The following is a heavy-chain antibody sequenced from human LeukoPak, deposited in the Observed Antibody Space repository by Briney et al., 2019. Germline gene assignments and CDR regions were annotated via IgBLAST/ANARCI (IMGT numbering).Heavy chain of an antibody. CDR3: ARPRSSWYSDSFSV. J-gene: IGHJ3*01. D-gene: IGHD6-19*01. CDR2: MNPDSGGT. V-gene: IGHV1-8*01. Sequence: ASVKVSCKASGYTFTMYDVNWVRQATGQGLEYMGWMNPDSGGTGYTQKFLGRVTMTRNTSISTAYMELSGLRSEDTGVYYCARPRSSWYSDSFSVWGQGTVVTVSS. CDR1: GYTFTMYD.